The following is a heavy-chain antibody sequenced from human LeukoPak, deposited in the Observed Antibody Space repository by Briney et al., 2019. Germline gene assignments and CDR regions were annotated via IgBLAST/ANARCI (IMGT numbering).Heavy chain of an antibody. CDR3: ARRVGIAARPGRYYFGY. CDR2: IIPIFGTA. Sequence: SVKVSCKASGGTFSSYAISWVRQAPGQGLEWMGGIIPIFGTANYAQKFQGRVTITADESTSTAYMELSRLRSEDTAVYYCARRVGIAARPGRYYFGYWGQGTPVTVSS. D-gene: IGHD6-6*01. J-gene: IGHJ4*02. V-gene: IGHV1-69*13. CDR1: GGTFSSYA.